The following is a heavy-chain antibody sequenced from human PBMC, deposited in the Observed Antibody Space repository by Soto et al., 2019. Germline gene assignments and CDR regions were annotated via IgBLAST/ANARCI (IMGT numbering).Heavy chain of an antibody. D-gene: IGHD3-3*01. V-gene: IGHV4-61*01. J-gene: IGHJ6*04. Sequence: SANLSHTYSGSCGYVSSGLYSLSWIRQHPGKGLGWIGYIYYSGSTNYNTSLKSRVTISVDTSKNQFSLKLSSVTDADTAVYYWARDNRRSGYRHPQYYGMDVRGKGTTVT. CDR2: IYYSGST. CDR3: ARDNRRSGYRHPQYYGMDV. CDR1: CGYVSSGLYS.